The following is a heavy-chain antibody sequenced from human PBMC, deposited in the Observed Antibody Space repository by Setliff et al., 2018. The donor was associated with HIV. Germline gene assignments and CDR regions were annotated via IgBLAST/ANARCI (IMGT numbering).Heavy chain of an antibody. J-gene: IGHJ4*02. Sequence: SSETLSLTCAVSGGSIMTGDWWSWVRQSPTKGPEWIGEISHSGSTNYNPSLRSRVTMSVDKSNNQFSLRLRSVTAADTAVYHCARGDFYGTRNYFDYWGQGTLVTVSS. CDR2: ISHSGST. CDR3: ARGDFYGTRNYFDY. CDR1: GGSIMTGDW. D-gene: IGHD2-8*01. V-gene: IGHV4-4*02.